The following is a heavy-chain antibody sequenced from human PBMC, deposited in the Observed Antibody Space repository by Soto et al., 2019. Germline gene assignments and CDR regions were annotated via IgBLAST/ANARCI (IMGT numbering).Heavy chain of an antibody. CDR1: GFTFSNAW. J-gene: IGHJ4*02. Sequence: EVQLVESGGGLVKPGGSLRLSCAASGFTFSNAWMNWVRQAPGKGLEWVGRIKSKTDGGTTDYAAPVKGRFTISRDDSKNTLYLQMNSLKTEDTAVYYCTSASEGGYGYGYVRTGKHDYWGQGTLVTVSS. D-gene: IGHD5-18*01. V-gene: IGHV3-15*07. CDR2: IKSKTDGGTT. CDR3: TSASEGGYGYGYVRTGKHDY.